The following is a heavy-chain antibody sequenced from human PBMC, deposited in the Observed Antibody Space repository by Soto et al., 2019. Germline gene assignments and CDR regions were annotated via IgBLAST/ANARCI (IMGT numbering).Heavy chain of an antibody. CDR1: GFTFSSYA. D-gene: IGHD3-10*01. CDR3: AKDAYYYGSGSPNWFDP. J-gene: IGHJ5*02. Sequence: GGSLRLSCAASGFTFSSYAMNWVRQAPGKGLEWVSALSGSAGSTYYADSVKGRFTISRDNSKNTLYLQMNSLRAEDTAVYYCAKDAYYYGSGSPNWFDPWGQGTLVTVSS. V-gene: IGHV3-23*01. CDR2: LSGSAGST.